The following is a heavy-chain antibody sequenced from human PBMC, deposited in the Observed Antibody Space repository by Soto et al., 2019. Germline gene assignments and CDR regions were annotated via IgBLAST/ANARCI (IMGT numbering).Heavy chain of an antibody. V-gene: IGHV4-30-4*01. CDR3: ARLNGYCISTNCHGYYGMDV. CDR2: IYYSGST. Sequence: SETLSLTCTVSGGSISSGDYYWSWIRQPPGKGLEWIGYIYYSGSTYYNPSLKSRVTISVDTSKNEFSVRLSSVTAADTAVYYCARLNGYCISTNCHGYYGMDVWGQGTTVTVSS. CDR1: GGSISSGDYY. J-gene: IGHJ6*02. D-gene: IGHD2-2*03.